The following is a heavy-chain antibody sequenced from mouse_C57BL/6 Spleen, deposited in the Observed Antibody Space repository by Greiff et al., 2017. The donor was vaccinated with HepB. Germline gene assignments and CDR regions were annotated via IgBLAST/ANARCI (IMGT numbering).Heavy chain of an antibody. J-gene: IGHJ4*01. CDR1: GYTFTSYW. V-gene: IGHV1-64*01. CDR3: ARGANYGSSYPYYAMDC. Sequence: VQLQQPGAELVKPGASVKLSCKASGYTFTSYWMHWVKQRPGQGLEWIGMIHPNSGSTNYNEKFKSKATLTVDKSSSTAYMQLSSLTSEDSAVYYCARGANYGSSYPYYAMDCWGKGTSVTVSS. D-gene: IGHD1-1*01. CDR2: IHPNSGST.